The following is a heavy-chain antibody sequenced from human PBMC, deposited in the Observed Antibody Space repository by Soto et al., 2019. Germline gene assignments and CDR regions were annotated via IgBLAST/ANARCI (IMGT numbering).Heavy chain of an antibody. Sequence: EVQLVESGGGLVQPGGSLRLSCAASGFTFSSYSMNWVRQAPGKGLEWVSYISSSSSTIYYADSVKGRFTISRDNAKNSLYLQMNSVRAEDTAVYYCARGRPGGYCSSTSCYAGNDFDIWGQGTMVTVSS. J-gene: IGHJ3*02. CDR2: ISSSSSTI. V-gene: IGHV3-48*01. CDR1: GFTFSSYS. D-gene: IGHD2-2*01. CDR3: ARGRPGGYCSSTSCYAGNDFDI.